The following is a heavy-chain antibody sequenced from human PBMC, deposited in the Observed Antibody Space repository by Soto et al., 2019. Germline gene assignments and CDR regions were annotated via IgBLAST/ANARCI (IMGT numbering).Heavy chain of an antibody. Sequence: QVQLVESGGGVVQPGRSLRLSCAASGFTFSSYGMHWVRQALGKGLEWVAVIWYDGSNKYYADSVKGRFTISRDNSKNTLYLQMKSLRAEDTAVYYCARDGYCSGGSCYSVPVFDYWGQGTLVTVSS. J-gene: IGHJ4*02. CDR1: GFTFSSYG. CDR2: IWYDGSNK. V-gene: IGHV3-33*01. CDR3: ARDGYCSGGSCYSVPVFDY. D-gene: IGHD2-15*01.